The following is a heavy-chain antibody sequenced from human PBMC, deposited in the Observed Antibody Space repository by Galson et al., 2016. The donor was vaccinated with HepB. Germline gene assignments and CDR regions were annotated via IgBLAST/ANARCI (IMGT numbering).Heavy chain of an antibody. CDR1: GGTFSSYT. CDR3: ARGESIVGPTYDY. J-gene: IGHJ4*02. CDR2: IIPIIDTA. V-gene: IGHV1-69*13. D-gene: IGHD1-26*01. Sequence: SVKVSCKASGGTFSSYTISWVRQAPGQGLEWMGGIIPIIDTAIHAQKFQGRVTITADESTSTAYMELSSLRSEDTAVYYCARGESIVGPTYDYWGQGTLIIVSS.